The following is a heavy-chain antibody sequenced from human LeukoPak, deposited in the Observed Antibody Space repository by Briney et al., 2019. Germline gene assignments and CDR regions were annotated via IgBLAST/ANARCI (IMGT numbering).Heavy chain of an antibody. V-gene: IGHV1-2*02. D-gene: IGHD2-15*01. CDR3: ASPGYCSGGSCLIFDY. J-gene: IGHJ4*02. CDR1: GYTFTGYY. Sequence: ASVTVSCKASGYTFTGYYMHWVRQAPGQGLEWMGWINPNSGGTNYAQKFQGRVTMTRDTSISTAYMELSRLRSDDTAVYYCASPGYCSGGSCLIFDYWGQGTLVTVSS. CDR2: INPNSGGT.